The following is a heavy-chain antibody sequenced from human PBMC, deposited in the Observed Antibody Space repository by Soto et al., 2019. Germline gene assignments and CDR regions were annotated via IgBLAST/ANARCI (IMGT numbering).Heavy chain of an antibody. D-gene: IGHD3-10*01. V-gene: IGHV4-30-2*01. CDR2: IYHSGST. CDR3: ASYYGSGSFYGMDV. CDR1: GGSISSAGYS. Sequence: QLQLQESGSGLVEPSQTLSLTCAVSGGSISSAGYSWSWIRQPPGKGLEWIGYIYHSGSTYYSPSLKSRVTISPDRSKNQFSLRLTSVTAADTAVYYCASYYGSGSFYGMDVWGQGTTVTVSS. J-gene: IGHJ6*02.